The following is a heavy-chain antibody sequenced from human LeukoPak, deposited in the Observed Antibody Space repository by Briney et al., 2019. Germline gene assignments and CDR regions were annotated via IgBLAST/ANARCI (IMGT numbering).Heavy chain of an antibody. Sequence: GGSLRLSCAASGFTFSSYAMTWVRQAPGKGLEWVSAISDSGGSTYYADSVKGRFTISRDNSKNTLYLQMNSLRAEDTAVYYCAKGGYNSPFGPWGQGTLVTVSS. D-gene: IGHD6-19*01. J-gene: IGHJ5*02. CDR2: ISDSGGST. CDR3: AKGGYNSPFGP. CDR1: GFTFSSYA. V-gene: IGHV3-23*01.